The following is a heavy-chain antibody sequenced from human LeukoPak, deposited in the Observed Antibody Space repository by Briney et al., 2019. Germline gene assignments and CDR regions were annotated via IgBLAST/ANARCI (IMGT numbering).Heavy chain of an antibody. CDR1: GFTFSSYA. CDR2: ISYDGSNK. J-gene: IGHJ4*02. V-gene: IGHV3-30*14. Sequence: GGSLRLSCAASGFTFSSYAMHWVRQAPGKGLEWVAVISYDGSNKYYADSVKGRFTISRDNSKNTLYLQMNSLRAEDTAVYYCARGGGSHPPTAFDYWGQGTLVTVSS. D-gene: IGHD1-26*01. CDR3: ARGGGSHPPTAFDY.